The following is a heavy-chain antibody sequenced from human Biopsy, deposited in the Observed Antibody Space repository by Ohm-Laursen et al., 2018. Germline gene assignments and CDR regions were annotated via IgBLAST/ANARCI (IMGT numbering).Heavy chain of an antibody. CDR2: INTENGNT. Sequence: ASVKVSCKASGYTFTSYGISWVRQAPGQGLEWMGWINTENGNTIYAQNLQGRVTMTRDTSISTAYMEVSSLRSDDTAVYYCAIDGNDFLTDYLKIDQWGQGTLVTVFS. J-gene: IGHJ4*02. D-gene: IGHD3-9*01. V-gene: IGHV1-18*01. CDR3: AIDGNDFLTDYLKIDQ. CDR1: GYTFTSYG.